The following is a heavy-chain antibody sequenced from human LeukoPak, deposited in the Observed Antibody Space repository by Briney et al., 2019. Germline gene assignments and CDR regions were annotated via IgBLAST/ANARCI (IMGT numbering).Heavy chain of an antibody. V-gene: IGHV3-30*18. CDR2: ISDDGGDK. J-gene: IGHJ4*02. D-gene: IGHD6-19*01. CDR1: GFTFSSYG. Sequence: GGSLRLSCAASGFTFSSYGMHWVRQAPGKGLEWVAVISDDGGDKYYADSVKGRFTISRDNSKNTLYLQMNSLRAEDTAVYYCAKETSPGIVVAGNDYWGQGTLVTVSS. CDR3: AKETSPGIVVAGNDY.